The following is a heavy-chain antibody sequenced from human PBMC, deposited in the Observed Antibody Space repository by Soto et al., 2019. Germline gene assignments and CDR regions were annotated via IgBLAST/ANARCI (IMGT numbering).Heavy chain of an antibody. J-gene: IGHJ4*02. CDR1: GYTFTSYD. D-gene: IGHD7-27*01. CDR3: AKNAAKTGDFAF. CDR2: MNPNNGNT. Sequence: ASVKVSCKTSGYTFTSYDINWVRQAAGQGLEWMGWMNPNNGNTGYAQKFQGRVTMTRDTSISTAYLELSSLRSEDTAVYYCAKNAAKTGDFAFWGQGSLVTVSS. V-gene: IGHV1-8*01.